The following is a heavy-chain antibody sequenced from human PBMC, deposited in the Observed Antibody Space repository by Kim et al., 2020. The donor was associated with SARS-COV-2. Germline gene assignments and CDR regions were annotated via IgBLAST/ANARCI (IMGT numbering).Heavy chain of an antibody. Sequence: GGSLRLSCAASGFTFSSYGMHWVRQAPGKGLEWVAVISYDGSNKYYADSVKGRFTISRDNSKNTLYLQMNSLRAEDTAVYYCAKPVYDFWSGSRLENYY. CDR1: GFTFSSYG. J-gene: IGHJ6*01. CDR2: ISYDGSNK. D-gene: IGHD3-3*01. CDR3: AKPVYDFWSGSRLENYY. V-gene: IGHV3-30*18.